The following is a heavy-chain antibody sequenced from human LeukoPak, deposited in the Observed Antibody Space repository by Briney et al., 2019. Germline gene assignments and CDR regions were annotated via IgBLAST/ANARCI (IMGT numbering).Heavy chain of an antibody. CDR2: ISSSSSYI. CDR1: GFTFSSYS. CDR3: ARDLYSGYVNWLDP. D-gene: IGHD5-12*01. V-gene: IGHV3-21*01. J-gene: IGHJ5*02. Sequence: GGSPRLSCAASGFTFSSYSMNWVRQAPGKGLEWVSSISSSSSYIYYADSVKGRFTISRDNAKNSLYLQMNSLRAEDTAVYYCARDLYSGYVNWLDPWGQGTLVTVSS.